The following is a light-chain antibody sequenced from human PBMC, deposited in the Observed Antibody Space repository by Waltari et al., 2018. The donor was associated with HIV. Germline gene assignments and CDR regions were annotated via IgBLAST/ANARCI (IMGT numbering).Light chain of an antibody. V-gene: IGKV1-NL1*01. CDR3: QQYYDVPLT. CDR1: QDISNS. CDR2: GAF. J-gene: IGKJ4*01. Sequence: DIQMTQSPSSLSASIGDTVITPCRASQDISNSVSWLQQQPGKVPKLLVHGAFILQRGVPSRFSGSGSGTDFTLTISGLQAEDFATYFCQQYYDVPLTFGGGTRVDI.